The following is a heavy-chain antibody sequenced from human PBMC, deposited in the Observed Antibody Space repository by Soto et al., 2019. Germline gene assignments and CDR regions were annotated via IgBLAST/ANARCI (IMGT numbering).Heavy chain of an antibody. J-gene: IGHJ4*02. D-gene: IGHD6-13*01. CDR3: ARGVAAAHFDY. CDR2: IYYSGST. Sequence: QVQLQESGPGLVKPSQTLSLTCTVSGGSISSGGYYWSWIRQHPGKGLEWIGYIYYSGSTYYNPSIKSRITISVDTSKNQFSLKLTSVTAADTAVYYCARGVAAAHFDYWGQGTLVTVSS. V-gene: IGHV4-31*03. CDR1: GGSISSGGYY.